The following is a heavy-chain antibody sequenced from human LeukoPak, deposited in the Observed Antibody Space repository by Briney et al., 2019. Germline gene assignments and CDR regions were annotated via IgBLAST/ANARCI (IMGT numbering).Heavy chain of an antibody. V-gene: IGHV3-30*02. CDR1: GFTFSSYG. J-gene: IGHJ6*02. CDR3: AKQDYYGSGTNRGGYYYYGMDV. CDR2: IRYDGSNK. Sequence: GGSLRLSCAASGFTFSSYGMHWVRQGPGKGLEWVAFIRYDGSNKYYADSVKGRFTISRDNSKNTLYLQMNSLRAEDTAVYYCAKQDYYGSGTNRGGYYYYGMDVWGQGTTVTVSS. D-gene: IGHD3-10*01.